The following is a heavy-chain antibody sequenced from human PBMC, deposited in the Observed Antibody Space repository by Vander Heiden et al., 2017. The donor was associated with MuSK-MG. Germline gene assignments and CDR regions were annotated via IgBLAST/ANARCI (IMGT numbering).Heavy chain of an antibody. V-gene: IGHV3-11*04. J-gene: IGHJ3*02. CDR2: ISSASSTI. D-gene: IGHD3-22*01. Sequence: QVQLVESGGGLVKPGGSLRLSCAASGFTFSDYYMSWIRQAPGKGLKWVSYISSASSTIYYADSVKGRFTIARDNAKNSLYLQMNSLRAEETAVYYCARETYYYDSSGYRIGNAFDIWVQGTMVTVSS. CDR1: GFTFSDYY. CDR3: ARETYYYDSSGYRIGNAFDI.